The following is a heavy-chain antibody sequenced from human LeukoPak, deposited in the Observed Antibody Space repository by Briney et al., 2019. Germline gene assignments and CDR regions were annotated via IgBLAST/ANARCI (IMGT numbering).Heavy chain of an antibody. CDR2: ISSGSSYI. CDR1: GFTFSSYS. D-gene: IGHD6-13*01. Sequence: PGGSLRLSCAASGFTFSSYSMNWVRQAPGKGLEWVSSISSGSSYIYYADSVKGRFTISRDNAKNSLYLQMNSLRAEDTAVYYCARGGLLIAAAAPFDYWGQGTLVTVSS. J-gene: IGHJ4*02. CDR3: ARGGLLIAAAAPFDY. V-gene: IGHV3-21*04.